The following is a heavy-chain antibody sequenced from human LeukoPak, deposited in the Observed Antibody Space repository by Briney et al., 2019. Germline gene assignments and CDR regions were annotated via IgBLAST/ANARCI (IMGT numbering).Heavy chain of an antibody. J-gene: IGHJ4*02. D-gene: IGHD3-10*01. CDR3: TRGAWFGEFLYWAY. CDR1: GFTFGDYA. CDR2: IRSKAYGGTT. V-gene: IGHV3-49*04. Sequence: GGSLRLSCTASGFTFGDYAMSWVRQAPGKGLEWVGFIRSKAYGGTTEYAASVKGRFTISRDDSKRVAYLHMNSLKTEDTAVYYCTRGAWFGEFLYWAYWGQGTLVIVSS.